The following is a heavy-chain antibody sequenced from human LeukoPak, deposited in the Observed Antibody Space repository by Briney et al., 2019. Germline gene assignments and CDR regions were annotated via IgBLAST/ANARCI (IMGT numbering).Heavy chain of an antibody. CDR1: DASISSASDY. D-gene: IGHD2-15*01. V-gene: IGHV4-39*01. J-gene: IGHJ5*02. CDR3: ARIGGGSWRNPGYWFDP. CDR2: IYYGGST. Sequence: PSETLSLTCAVSDASISSASDYWGWIRQPPGKGLEWLGSIYYGGSTYDNPSLRSRVTISVDTSKNQFSLKLTSVTAADTAVYYCARIGGGSWRNPGYWFDPWGQGNLVTVSS.